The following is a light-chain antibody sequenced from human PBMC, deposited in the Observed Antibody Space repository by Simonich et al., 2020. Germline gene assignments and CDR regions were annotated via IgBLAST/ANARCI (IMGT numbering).Light chain of an antibody. Sequence: EIVMTQSPATLSVSPGERATLSCRASQSVSSNLAWYQQKPGQAPRRLIYGASTRATGSPASVSGRGSGTECTLTNSSLQSEDFAVYYCQQYNNWPPWTFGQGTKVEIK. CDR2: GAS. CDR3: QQYNNWPPWT. CDR1: QSVSSN. J-gene: IGKJ1*01. V-gene: IGKV3-15*01.